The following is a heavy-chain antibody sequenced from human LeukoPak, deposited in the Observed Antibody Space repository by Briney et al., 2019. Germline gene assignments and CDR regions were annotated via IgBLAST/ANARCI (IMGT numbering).Heavy chain of an antibody. V-gene: IGHV3-66*01. J-gene: IGHJ3*02. D-gene: IGHD6-19*01. Sequence: GGSLRLSCAASGFTFSTYAMSWVRQAPGKGLEWVSVIYSGGSTYYADSVKGRFTISRDNSKNTLYLQMNSLRAEDTAVYYCARDGAYSSGWYDAFDIWGQGTMVTVSS. CDR1: GFTFSTYA. CDR3: ARDGAYSSGWYDAFDI. CDR2: IYSGGST.